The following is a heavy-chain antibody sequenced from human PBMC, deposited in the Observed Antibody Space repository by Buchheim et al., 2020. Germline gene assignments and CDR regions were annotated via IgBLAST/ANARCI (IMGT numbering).Heavy chain of an antibody. CDR3: AKGDSSGYYWYFDY. V-gene: IGHV3-30*18. CDR1: GFTFSSYG. J-gene: IGHJ4*02. Sequence: QVQLVESGGGMVQPGRSLRLSCAASGFTFSSYGMHWVRQAPGKGLEWVAVISYDGSNKYYADSVKGRFTISRDNSKNTLYLQMNSLRAEDTAVYYCAKGDSSGYYWYFDYWGQGTL. D-gene: IGHD3-22*01. CDR2: ISYDGSNK.